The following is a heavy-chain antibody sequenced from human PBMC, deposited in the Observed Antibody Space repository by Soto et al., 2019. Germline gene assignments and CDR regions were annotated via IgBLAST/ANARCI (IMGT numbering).Heavy chain of an antibody. D-gene: IGHD3-22*01. CDR2: IYYSGST. J-gene: IGHJ4*02. CDR1: GCSLTRGWFY. CDR3: ARGRGYYYDSSGLGY. V-gene: IGHV4-61*01. Sequence: SETPSPTRPLSGCSLTRGWFYLGWVPPPPGKGLEWIGYIYYSGSTNYNPSLKSRVTISVDTSKSQFSLKLSSVTAADTAVYYCARGRGYYYDSSGLGYWGQGTLVTVSS.